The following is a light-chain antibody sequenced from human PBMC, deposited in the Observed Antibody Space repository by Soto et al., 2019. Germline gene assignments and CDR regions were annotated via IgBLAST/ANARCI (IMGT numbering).Light chain of an antibody. CDR2: GAS. Sequence: EIVLTQSPGTLSLSPGERATLSCRASQSVSSSYLAWYQQKPGQAPRLLIYGASSRATGIPDRFSGSGSGTDFTLTISRLEPDDFAVYYCQQYGSSPFGQGTRLEMK. V-gene: IGKV3-20*01. CDR1: QSVSSSY. CDR3: QQYGSSP. J-gene: IGKJ5*01.